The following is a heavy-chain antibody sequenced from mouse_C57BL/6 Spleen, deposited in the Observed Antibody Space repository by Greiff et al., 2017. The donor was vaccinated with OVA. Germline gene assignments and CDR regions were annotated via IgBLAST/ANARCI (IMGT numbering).Heavy chain of an antibody. D-gene: IGHD3-3*01. CDR1: GYTFTSYW. CDR3: ARGEGTLAWFAY. J-gene: IGHJ3*01. Sequence: QVQLQQSGAELVKPGASVKMSCKASGYTFTSYWITWVKQRPGQGLEWIGDIYPGSGSTNYNEKFKSKATLTVDTSSSTAYMQLRSLTSEDSAVYYCARGEGTLAWFAYWGQGTLVTVSA. CDR2: IYPGSGST. V-gene: IGHV1-55*01.